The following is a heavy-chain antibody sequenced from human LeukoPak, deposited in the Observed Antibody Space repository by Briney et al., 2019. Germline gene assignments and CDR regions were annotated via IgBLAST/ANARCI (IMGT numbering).Heavy chain of an antibody. CDR1: AFSFNTYW. Sequence: GGSLRLSCAASAFSFNTYWMGWVRQAPGKGLEWVAFIRYDGSNKYYADSVKGRFTISRDNSKNTLYLQMNSLRAEDTAVYYCARVSSSGYGVSSGLFYWGQGTLVTVSS. CDR2: IRYDGSNK. J-gene: IGHJ4*02. D-gene: IGHD5-18*01. V-gene: IGHV3-30*02. CDR3: ARVSSSGYGVSSGLFY.